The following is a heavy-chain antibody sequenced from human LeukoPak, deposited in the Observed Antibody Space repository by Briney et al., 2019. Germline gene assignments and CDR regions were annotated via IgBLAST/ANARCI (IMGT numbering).Heavy chain of an antibody. CDR1: GFTFSSYS. CDR3: ASAVDIVATIVSRFDY. CDR2: ISSSSSYI. Sequence: GGSLGLSCAASGFTFSSYSMNWVRQAPGKGLEWVSSISSSSSYIYYADSVKGRFTISRDNAKNSLYLQVNSLRAEDTAVYYCASAVDIVATIVSRFDYWGQGTLVTVSS. D-gene: IGHD5-12*01. V-gene: IGHV3-21*01. J-gene: IGHJ4*02.